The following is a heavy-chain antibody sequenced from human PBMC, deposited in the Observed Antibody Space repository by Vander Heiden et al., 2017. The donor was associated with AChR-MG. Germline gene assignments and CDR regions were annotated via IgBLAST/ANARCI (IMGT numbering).Heavy chain of an antibody. Sequence: QVQLVESGGGVVQPGRSLRLSCAASGFTFSSYGMHWVRQAPGKGLEWVAVISYDGSNKYYADSVKGRFTISRDNSKNTLYLQMNSLRAEDTAVYYCAKALISGSYFDYWGQGTLVTVSS. D-gene: IGHD1-26*01. J-gene: IGHJ4*02. V-gene: IGHV3-30*18. CDR2: ISYDGSNK. CDR1: GFTFSSYG. CDR3: AKALISGSYFDY.